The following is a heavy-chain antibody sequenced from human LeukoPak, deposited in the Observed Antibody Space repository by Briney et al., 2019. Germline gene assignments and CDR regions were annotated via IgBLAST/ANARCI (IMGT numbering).Heavy chain of an antibody. CDR3: ARELAYYYDSSGYYSDY. D-gene: IGHD3-22*01. Sequence: ASVEVSCKASGYTFTSYGISWVRQAPGQGLEWMGWISAYNGNTNYAQKLQGRVTMTTDTSTSTAYMELRSLRSDDTAVYYCARELAYYYDSSGYYSDYWGQGTLVTVSS. CDR1: GYTFTSYG. CDR2: ISAYNGNT. V-gene: IGHV1-18*01. J-gene: IGHJ4*02.